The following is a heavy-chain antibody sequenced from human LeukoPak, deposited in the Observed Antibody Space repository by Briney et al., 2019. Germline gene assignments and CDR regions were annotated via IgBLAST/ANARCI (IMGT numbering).Heavy chain of an antibody. CDR2: ISGSGGST. CDR3: AKSPSGGTMVRGVIRYFQH. J-gene: IGHJ1*01. D-gene: IGHD3-10*01. V-gene: IGHV3-23*01. CDR1: GRNFDDYG. Sequence: PGGSLRLSCLDSGRNFDDYGMFWVRQSPGKGLEWVSAISGSGGSTYYADSVKGRFTISRDNSKNTLYLQMNSLRAEDTAVYYCAKSPSGGTMVRGVIRYFQHWGQGTLVTVSS.